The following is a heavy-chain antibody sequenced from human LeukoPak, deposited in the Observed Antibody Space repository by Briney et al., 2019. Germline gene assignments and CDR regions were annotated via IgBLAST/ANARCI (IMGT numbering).Heavy chain of an antibody. D-gene: IGHD6-19*01. CDR2: INHSGST. Sequence: SETLSLTCAVYGGSFSGYYWSWIRQPPGKGLEWIGEINHSGSTNYNPSLKSRVTISVDTSKNQFFLKLSSVTAADTAVYYCARGRGSGWYYYYGMDVWGQGTTVTVSS. V-gene: IGHV4-34*01. CDR3: ARGRGSGWYYYYGMDV. J-gene: IGHJ6*02. CDR1: GGSFSGYY.